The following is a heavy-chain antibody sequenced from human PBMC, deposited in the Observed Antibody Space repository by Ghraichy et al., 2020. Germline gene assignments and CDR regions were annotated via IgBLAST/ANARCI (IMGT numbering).Heavy chain of an antibody. CDR1: GFTFSDYY. J-gene: IGHJ4*01. V-gene: IGHV3-11*01. CDR2: ISDSGNTI. D-gene: IGHD5-18*01. CDR3: ARAVGSGYTYGYNDI. Sequence: GGSLRLSCAASGFTFSDYYMNWIRQAPGKGLEWVSYISDSGNTIYYADSVRGRFTISRDNAKRSLFLQMNSLRGEDTAVYYCARAVGSGYTYGYNDIWGHGTLVTVSS.